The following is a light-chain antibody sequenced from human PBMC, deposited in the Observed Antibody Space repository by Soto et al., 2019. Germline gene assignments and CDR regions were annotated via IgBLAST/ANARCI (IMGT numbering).Light chain of an antibody. V-gene: IGKV1-39*01. Sequence: DIQMTQSPSSLSASVGDRVTITCRASQSISSYLNWYQQKPVKAPKLLIYAASSLQSGVPSRFSGSGSGTDFTLTISSRQPEDFATYYCQQRYSTPPWTFGQGTKLEIK. CDR3: QQRYSTPPWT. J-gene: IGKJ2*02. CDR2: AAS. CDR1: QSISSY.